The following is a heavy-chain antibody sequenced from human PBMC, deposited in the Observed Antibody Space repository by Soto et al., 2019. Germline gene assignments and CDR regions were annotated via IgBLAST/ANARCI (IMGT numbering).Heavy chain of an antibody. CDR1: GFTFSKAW. Sequence: GGSLRLSCAVSGFTFSKAWMSWVRQAPGKGLEWVGRIKSKTNGGTTDYAAPVKGRFTISRDDSKNTLYLQLNSLKAEDTAVYYCTTDDPINTYWGQGTLVTGSA. V-gene: IGHV3-15*01. CDR3: TTDDPINTY. CDR2: IKSKTNGGTT. D-gene: IGHD1-20*01. J-gene: IGHJ4*02.